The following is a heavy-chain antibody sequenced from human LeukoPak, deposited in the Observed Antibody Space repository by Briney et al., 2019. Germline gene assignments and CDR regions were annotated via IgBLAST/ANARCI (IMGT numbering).Heavy chain of an antibody. CDR3: AKGQWLGSLFDY. Sequence: GGSLRLSCAASGFTFSSYGMHWVRQAPGKGLEWVAVIWYDGSNKYYADSVKGRFTISRDNSKNTLYLQMNSLRAEDTAVYYCAKGQWLGSLFDYWGQGTLVTVSS. J-gene: IGHJ4*02. V-gene: IGHV3-30*02. D-gene: IGHD6-19*01. CDR1: GFTFSSYG. CDR2: IWYDGSNK.